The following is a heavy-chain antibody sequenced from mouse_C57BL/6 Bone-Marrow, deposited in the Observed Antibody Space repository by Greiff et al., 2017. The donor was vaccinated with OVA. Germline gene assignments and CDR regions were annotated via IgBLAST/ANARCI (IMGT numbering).Heavy chain of an antibody. CDR2: IRSSGST. D-gene: IGHD1-1*01. V-gene: IGHV3-1*01. CDR1: GYSITSGYD. J-gene: IGHJ3*01. CDR3: ARDDYYCWFAY. Sequence: EVQLQESGPGMVKPSPSLSLSCTVTGYSITSGYDWHWIRHFPGNKLEWMGYIRSSGSTNYNPSLKSRFSFTHDTSKNHFYLQLNSVTTEDAATYYSARDDYYCWFAYWGQGTLVTVSA.